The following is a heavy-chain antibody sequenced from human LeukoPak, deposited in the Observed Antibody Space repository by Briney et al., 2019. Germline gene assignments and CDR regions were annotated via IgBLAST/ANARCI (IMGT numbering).Heavy chain of an antibody. D-gene: IGHD2-21*01. V-gene: IGHV4-38-2*02. CDR1: GYSISSGYY. CDR3: AREYGIVRYWFDP. Sequence: SETLSLTCAVSGYSISSGYYWGWIRQPPGKGLEWIGSIYHSGSTYYNPSLKSRVTISVDTSKNQFSLKLSSVTAADTAVYYCAREYGIVRYWFDPWGKGTLVTVSS. J-gene: IGHJ5*02. CDR2: IYHSGST.